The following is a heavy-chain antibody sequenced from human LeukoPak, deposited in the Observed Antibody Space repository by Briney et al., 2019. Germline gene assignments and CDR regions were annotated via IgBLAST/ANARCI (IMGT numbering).Heavy chain of an antibody. CDR3: ARRRGIAARAFDI. J-gene: IGHJ3*02. Sequence: GESLKISCKGSGYSFTSYWIGWVRQLPGKGLEGMGIIYPGDSDTRYSPSFQGQVTISADKSISTAYLQWSSLKASDTAMYYCARRRGIAARAFDIWGQGTMVTVSS. V-gene: IGHV5-51*01. CDR2: IYPGDSDT. CDR1: GYSFTSYW. D-gene: IGHD6-6*01.